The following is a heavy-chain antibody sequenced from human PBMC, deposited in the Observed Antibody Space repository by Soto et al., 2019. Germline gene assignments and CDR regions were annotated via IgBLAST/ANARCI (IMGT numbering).Heavy chain of an antibody. J-gene: IGHJ6*02. Sequence: SETLSLTCTVFGGSISSGNYYWSWIRQPPGKGLEWIGFISYSGSTYYSTSLKSRVTISVDTSKSQFSLNLSFVTAADTAVYYCARASDITIFGSDYGMDVWGQGTTVTVSS. V-gene: IGHV4-30-4*01. CDR3: ARASDITIFGSDYGMDV. CDR1: GGSISSGNYY. CDR2: ISYSGST. D-gene: IGHD3-3*01.